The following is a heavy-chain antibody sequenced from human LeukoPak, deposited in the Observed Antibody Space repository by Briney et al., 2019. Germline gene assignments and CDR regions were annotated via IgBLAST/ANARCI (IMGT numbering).Heavy chain of an antibody. V-gene: IGHV3-33*01. CDR1: GFTFSSYG. Sequence: GGSPRLSCAASGFTFSSYGMHWGRPAPGKGLVWVAVIWYDGSNKYYADSVKGRFTISRDNSKNTLYLQMNSLRAEDTAVYYCARDQGRWIAVAGLFDYWGQGTLVTVSS. D-gene: IGHD6-19*01. CDR2: IWYDGSNK. CDR3: ARDQGRWIAVAGLFDY. J-gene: IGHJ4*02.